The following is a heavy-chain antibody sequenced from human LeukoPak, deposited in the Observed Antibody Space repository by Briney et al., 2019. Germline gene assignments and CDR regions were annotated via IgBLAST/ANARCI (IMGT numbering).Heavy chain of an antibody. CDR1: GASISNGYFY. V-gene: IGHV4-39*07. CDR2: FYHAGDT. J-gene: IGHJ4*02. D-gene: IGHD4-11*01. Sequence: SETLSLTCTVSGASISNGYFYWGWIRQSPGKGLEWIGSFYHAGDTYYNPSLKGRVTISLDTSKNQLSLNLRSVTAADTAVYYCARPSKKETAVSDFDYWGQGTLVTVSS. CDR3: ARPSKKETAVSDFDY.